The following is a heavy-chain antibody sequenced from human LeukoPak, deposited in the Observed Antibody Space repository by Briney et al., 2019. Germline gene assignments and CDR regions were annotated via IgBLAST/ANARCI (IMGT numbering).Heavy chain of an antibody. CDR3: ARHSYCSSTSCYPDY. V-gene: IGHV5-51*01. D-gene: IGHD2-2*01. Sequence: GESLKISCKGSGYSFTSYWIGWVRQMPGKGLEWMGIIYPGDSDTRYSPSFQGQVTISADKSISTAYLQWNSLKASDTAMYYCARHSYCSSTSCYPDYWGQGTLVTVSS. CDR2: IYPGDSDT. J-gene: IGHJ4*02. CDR1: GYSFTSYW.